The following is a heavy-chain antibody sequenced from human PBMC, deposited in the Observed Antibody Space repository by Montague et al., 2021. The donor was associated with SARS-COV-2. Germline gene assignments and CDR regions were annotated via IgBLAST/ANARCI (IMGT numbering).Heavy chain of an antibody. J-gene: IGHJ4*02. CDR2: ISSSGRTT. D-gene: IGHD5-12*01. CDR3: AVDIVATIKRTFDY. Sequence: SLRLSCAASGFTFSDYDMNWVRQAPGKGLEWVSYISSSGRTTHYADSVKGRFNISRDNSKNTLYLQMNSLRAEDTAVYYCAVDIVATIKRTFDYWGQGTLVTVSS. V-gene: IGHV3-48*03. CDR1: GFTFSDYD.